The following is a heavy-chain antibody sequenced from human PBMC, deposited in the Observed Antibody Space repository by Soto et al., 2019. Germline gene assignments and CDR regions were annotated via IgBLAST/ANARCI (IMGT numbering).Heavy chain of an antibody. V-gene: IGHV4-59*01. CDR1: GVSISSYF. Sequence: SETLSLTCSVSGVSISSYFWSWIRQAPGRGLEWIGYTYHRGSTNYSPSLKSRVAISLDTSENQFSPKVNSVTAADTAVYYCARIGGYHGPLDYWGQGTPVTVS. CDR2: TYHRGST. D-gene: IGHD6-25*01. CDR3: ARIGGYHGPLDY. J-gene: IGHJ4*02.